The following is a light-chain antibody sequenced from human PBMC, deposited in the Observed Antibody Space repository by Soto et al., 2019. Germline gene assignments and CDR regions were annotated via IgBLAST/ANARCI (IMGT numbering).Light chain of an antibody. CDR1: SSDVVGYNY. V-gene: IGLV2-14*01. CDR2: EVS. Sequence: QSALTQPASVSGSPGQSITISCTGTSSDVVGYNYVSWYQHHPGKAPKLMIYEVSNRPSGVSNRFSGSKSGNTASLTISGLRAEYEADYYCTSYTSSSTLVFGGGTKLTVL. CDR3: TSYTSSSTLV. J-gene: IGLJ3*02.